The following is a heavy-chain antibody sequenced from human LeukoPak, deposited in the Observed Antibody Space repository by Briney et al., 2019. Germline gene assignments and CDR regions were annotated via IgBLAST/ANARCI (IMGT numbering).Heavy chain of an antibody. CDR1: GGSISSYY. CDR3: ARDYLGAGFSYAYDY. CDR2: IYYSGST. V-gene: IGHV4-59*12. D-gene: IGHD5-18*01. J-gene: IGHJ4*02. Sequence: SETLSLTCTVSGGSISSYYWSWIRQPPGKGLEWIGYIYYSGSTNDNPSLKGRVTISVDTSKNQFSLKLSSVTAADTAVYYCARDYLGAGFSYAYDYWGQGTLVTVSS.